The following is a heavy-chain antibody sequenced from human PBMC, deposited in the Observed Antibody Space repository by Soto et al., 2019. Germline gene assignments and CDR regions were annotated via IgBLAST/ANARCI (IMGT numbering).Heavy chain of an antibody. CDR3: ARVDRGYSGYEDRWFDP. CDR2: IYYSGST. Sequence: PSETLSLTCTVSGGSISSGGYYRSWIRQHPGKGLEWIGYIYYSGSTYYNPSLKSRVTISVDTSKNQFSLKLSSVTAADTAVYYCARVDRGYSGYEDRWFDPWGQGTLVTVSS. D-gene: IGHD5-12*01. J-gene: IGHJ5*02. CDR1: GGSISSGGYY. V-gene: IGHV4-31*03.